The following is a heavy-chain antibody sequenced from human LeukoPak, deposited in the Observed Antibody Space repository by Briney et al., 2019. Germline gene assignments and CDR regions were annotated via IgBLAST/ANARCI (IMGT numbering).Heavy chain of an antibody. V-gene: IGHV4-59*12. CDR1: GGSISSYY. CDR3: ARDRGYYDSSTDNWFDP. J-gene: IGHJ5*02. CDR2: IYYSRST. D-gene: IGHD3-22*01. Sequence: SETLSLTCTVSGGSISSYYWSWIRQPPGKGLEWIGYIYYSRSTNYNPSLKSRVTMSVDTSKNQFSLKLSSVTAADTAVYYCARDRGYYDSSTDNWFDPWGQGTLVTVSS.